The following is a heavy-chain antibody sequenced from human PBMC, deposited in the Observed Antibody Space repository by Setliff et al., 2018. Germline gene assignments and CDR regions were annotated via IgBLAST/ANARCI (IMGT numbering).Heavy chain of an antibody. J-gene: IGHJ3*02. D-gene: IGHD1-26*01. CDR3: ARKGISALSGAFDM. V-gene: IGHV4-34*12. CDR2: IIHSGST. Sequence: PGGSLRLSCAASGFTFSGYYMQWVRQAPGKGLEWIGEIIHSGSTNYNPSLKSRVTISMDTSKNQFSLKLNSVTAADMAVYYCARKGISALSGAFDMWGQGTMVTVSS. CDR1: GFTFSGYY.